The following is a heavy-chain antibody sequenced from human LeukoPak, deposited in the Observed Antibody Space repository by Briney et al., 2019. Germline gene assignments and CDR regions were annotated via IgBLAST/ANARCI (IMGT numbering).Heavy chain of an antibody. CDR1: GFTFSSYA. CDR2: ISGSGGST. J-gene: IGHJ3*02. CDR3: ARKYYYGSGSYYKDAFDI. Sequence: GGSLRLSCAASGFTFSSYAMSWVRQAPGKGLEWVSAISGSGGSTYYADSVKGRFTISRDNSKNTLYLQMNSLRAEDTAVYYCARKYYYGSGSYYKDAFDIWGQGTMVTVSS. D-gene: IGHD3-10*01. V-gene: IGHV3-23*01.